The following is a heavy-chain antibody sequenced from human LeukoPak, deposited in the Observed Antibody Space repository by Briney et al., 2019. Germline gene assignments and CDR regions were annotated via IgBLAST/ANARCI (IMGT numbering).Heavy chain of an antibody. CDR1: GFTFSSYS. CDR3: ARDGSWYYFDY. CDR2: ISSSSSYI. D-gene: IGHD6-13*01. V-gene: IGHV3-21*01. J-gene: IGHJ4*02. Sequence: PGGSLRLSCAASGFTFSSYSMNWVREAPGKGLEWVSFISSSSSYIYYAESVKGRFTISIDNAKNSLFLQMNSLRAEDTAVYYCARDGSWYYFDYWGQGTLVTVSS.